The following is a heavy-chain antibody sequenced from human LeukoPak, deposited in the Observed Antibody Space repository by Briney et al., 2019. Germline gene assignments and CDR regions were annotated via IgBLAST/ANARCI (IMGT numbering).Heavy chain of an antibody. CDR2: ISYSGST. J-gene: IGHJ4*02. D-gene: IGHD6-6*01. CDR3: AREGTEPVQDY. V-gene: IGHV4-59*01. Sequence: PSETLSLTCTVSGGSISSYYWSWIRQPPGKGLEWIGYISYSGSTNYNPSLKSRVTISVDTSKNQFSLKLSSVTAADTAVYYCAREGTEPVQDYWGQGTLVTVSS. CDR1: GGSISSYY.